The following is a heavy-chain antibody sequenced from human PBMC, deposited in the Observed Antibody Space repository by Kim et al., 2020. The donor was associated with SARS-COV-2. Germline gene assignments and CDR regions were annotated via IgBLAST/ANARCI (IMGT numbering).Heavy chain of an antibody. D-gene: IGHD3-22*01. Sequence: GGSLRLSCAASGFTFSSYAMSWVRQAPGKGLEWVSAISGSGGSTYYADSVKGRFTISRDNSKNTLYLQMNSLRAEDTAVYYCAKGTNTITMIVVVITGDYYFDYLGQGTLVTVSS. CDR1: GFTFSSYA. CDR3: AKGTNTITMIVVVITGDYYFDY. V-gene: IGHV3-23*01. J-gene: IGHJ4*02. CDR2: ISGSGGST.